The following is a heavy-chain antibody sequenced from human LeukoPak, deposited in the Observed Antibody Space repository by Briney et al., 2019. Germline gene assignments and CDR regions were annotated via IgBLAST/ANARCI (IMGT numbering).Heavy chain of an antibody. V-gene: IGHV1-18*01. D-gene: IGHD1-26*01. J-gene: IGHJ4*02. Sequence: VASVKVSCKASGYNFRNFGIIWVRQAPGQGLEWMGWISPYNGNTNYAQNIQGRVTMTADTSTSTAYMELRSLRSNDTAVYYCARGAQWELLGNDYWGQGTLVTVSS. CDR3: ARGAQWELLGNDY. CDR1: GYNFRNFG. CDR2: ISPYNGNT.